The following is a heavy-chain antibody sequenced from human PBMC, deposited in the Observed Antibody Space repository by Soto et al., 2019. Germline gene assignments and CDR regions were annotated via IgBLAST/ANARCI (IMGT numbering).Heavy chain of an antibody. CDR3: ARVIVAGNNWFDP. CDR1: GGSISSGGYY. CDR2: IYYSGST. J-gene: IGHJ5*02. V-gene: IGHV4-31*03. D-gene: IGHD2-15*01. Sequence: QVQLQESGPGLVKPSQTLSLTCTVSGGSISSGGYYWSWIRQHPGKGLEWIGYIYYSGSTYYNPSLKSRVTIAVDTSKIQFSLKMSSVTAADTAVYYCARVIVAGNNWFDPWGQGTLVTVSS.